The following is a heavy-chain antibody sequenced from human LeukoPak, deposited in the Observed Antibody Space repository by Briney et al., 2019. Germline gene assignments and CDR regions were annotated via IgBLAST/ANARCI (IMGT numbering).Heavy chain of an antibody. V-gene: IGHV4-30-2*01. D-gene: IGHD2-2*01. Sequence: PSETLSLTCSVSGDSITSGSYYWTWIRQPPGEGLEWIGNTYHTGKTHYNPSFKSRLTISVDRSKNQFSLRLTSVTAADTAVYYCASPDQKAAFDLWGQGTMVTVSS. CDR2: TYHTGKT. CDR3: ASPDQKAAFDL. J-gene: IGHJ3*01. CDR1: GDSITSGSYY.